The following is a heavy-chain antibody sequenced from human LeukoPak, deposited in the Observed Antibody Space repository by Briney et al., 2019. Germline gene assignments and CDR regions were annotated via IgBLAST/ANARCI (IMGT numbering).Heavy chain of an antibody. D-gene: IGHD3-22*01. Sequence: QPGGSLRLSCAASGFTFSTYAMTWVRRTPAKGLVWVSRITSDGTDTKYVDSVKGRFTISRDNAKNTLYLQMNSLRVEDTALYYCARERFHYDVWGQGTLVTVSS. CDR1: GFTFSTYA. CDR3: ARERFHYDV. CDR2: ITSDGTDT. V-gene: IGHV3-74*01. J-gene: IGHJ4*02.